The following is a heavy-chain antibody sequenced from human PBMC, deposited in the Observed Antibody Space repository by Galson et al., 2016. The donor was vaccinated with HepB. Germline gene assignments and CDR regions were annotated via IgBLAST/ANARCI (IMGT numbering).Heavy chain of an antibody. Sequence: SLRLSCAASGFIFSDYYMSWTRQAPGKGLEWLSYISRNGDILYYADSVKGRFTISRDNSNNSLYLQMDSLRADDTAVYYCVRDGDGYTFVNAMDVWGRGTTVTVSS. V-gene: IGHV3-11*01. CDR3: VRDGDGYTFVNAMDV. D-gene: IGHD5-18*01. J-gene: IGHJ6*02. CDR2: ISRNGDIL. CDR1: GFIFSDYY.